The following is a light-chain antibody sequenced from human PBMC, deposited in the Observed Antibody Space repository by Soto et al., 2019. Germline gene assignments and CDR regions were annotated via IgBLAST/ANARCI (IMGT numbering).Light chain of an antibody. Sequence: VWTQSPAILSSSAGVSVTLCCRASQYINTRLAWYQHRHGQAPRILIYQTSIRAAGIPARFSASGTGTDFTLTISDVQPEDFEVYYCHQRQSWPRTFGQGTKVDIK. CDR1: QYINTR. CDR3: HQRQSWPRT. J-gene: IGKJ1*01. CDR2: QTS. V-gene: IGKV3-11*01.